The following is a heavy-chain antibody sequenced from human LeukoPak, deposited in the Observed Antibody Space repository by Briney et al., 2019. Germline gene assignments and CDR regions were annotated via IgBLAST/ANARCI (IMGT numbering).Heavy chain of an antibody. J-gene: IGHJ5*02. V-gene: IGHV4-39*01. Sequence: PSETLSLTCTVSGGSISSSSHYWGWIRQPPGRGLEWIGSIYYSGSTYYNPSLKSRVTISVDTSKNQFSLKLSSVSAADTAVYHCARHIVVVSAPADWFDPWGQGTLVTVSS. CDR1: GGSISSSSHY. D-gene: IGHD2-21*01. CDR3: ARHIVVVSAPADWFDP. CDR2: IYYSGST.